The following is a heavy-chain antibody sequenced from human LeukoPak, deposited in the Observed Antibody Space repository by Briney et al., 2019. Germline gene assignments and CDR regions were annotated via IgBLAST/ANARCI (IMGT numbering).Heavy chain of an antibody. D-gene: IGHD4-17*01. V-gene: IGHV1-18*01. J-gene: IGHJ3*02. CDR3: ARVPDYGDYAGAFDI. CDR1: GYTFTSYG. CDR2: ISAYNGNT. Sequence: GASVEVSCKASGYTFTSYGISWVRQAPGQGLEWMGWISAYNGNTNYAQKLQGRVTMTTDTSTSTAYMELRSLRSDDTAVYYCARVPDYGDYAGAFDIWGQGTMVTVSS.